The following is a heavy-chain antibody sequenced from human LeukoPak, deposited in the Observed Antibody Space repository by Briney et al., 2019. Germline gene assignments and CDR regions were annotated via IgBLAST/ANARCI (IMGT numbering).Heavy chain of an antibody. CDR2: ISSSGSTI. CDR1: GFNFDTYG. D-gene: IGHD3-10*02. Sequence: QDGGSLRLSCAASGFNFDTYGMHWVRQTPGKGLEWVSYISSSGSTIYYADSVKGRFTISRDNAKNSLYLQMNSLRAEDTAVYYCAELGITMIGGVWGKGTTVTISS. CDR3: AELGITMIGGV. J-gene: IGHJ6*04. V-gene: IGHV3-48*03.